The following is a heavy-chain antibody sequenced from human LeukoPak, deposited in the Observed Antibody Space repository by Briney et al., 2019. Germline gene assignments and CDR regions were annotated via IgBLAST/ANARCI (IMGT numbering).Heavy chain of an antibody. V-gene: IGHV4-59*11. J-gene: IGHJ5*02. CDR3: AREGPLHWFDP. CDR1: GASISSHY. CDR2: IYNIGST. Sequence: PSETLSLTCSVSGASISSHYWSWIRQPPGKGLEWIGYIYNIGSTNYNPSLKSRVTISVDTSKNQFSLKLTSVTAADTAVYYCAREGPLHWFDPWGQGTLVTVS.